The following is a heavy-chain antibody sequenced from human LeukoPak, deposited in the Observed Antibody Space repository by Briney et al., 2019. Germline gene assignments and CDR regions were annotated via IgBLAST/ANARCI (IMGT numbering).Heavy chain of an antibody. V-gene: IGHV1-69*04. D-gene: IGHD6-13*01. J-gene: IGHJ4*02. CDR2: IIPILGIA. CDR1: GGTFSSYA. Sequence: SVNVSCKASGGTFSSYAISWVRQAPGQGLEWMGRIIPILGIANYAQKFQGRVTITADKSTSTDYMELSSLRSEDTAVYYCARVLAAAGTKGGDYWGQGTLVTVSS. CDR3: ARVLAAAGTKGGDY.